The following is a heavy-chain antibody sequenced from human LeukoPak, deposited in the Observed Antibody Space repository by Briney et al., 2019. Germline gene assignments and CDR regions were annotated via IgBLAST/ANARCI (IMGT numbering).Heavy chain of an antibody. J-gene: IGHJ6*04. CDR3: AELGITMIGGV. V-gene: IGHV3-30*04. CDR1: GFTFNIYA. D-gene: IGHD3-10*02. Sequence: GGSLRLSCAASGFTFNIYAMHWVRQAPGKGLEWVTLISYDGTDKYYADSVKGRFTISRDNAKNSLYLQMNSLRAEDTAVYYCAELGITMIGGVWGKGTTVTISS. CDR2: ISYDGTDK.